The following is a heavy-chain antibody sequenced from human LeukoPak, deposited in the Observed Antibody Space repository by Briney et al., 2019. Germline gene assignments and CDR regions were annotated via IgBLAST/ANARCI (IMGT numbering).Heavy chain of an antibody. CDR3: XXXKVGATYRIFDY. Sequence: GGSLRLSCAASGFTFSSYAMSWVRQAPGKGLEWVSAISGSGGSTYYADSVKGRFTISRDNSKNTLYLQMNSLRAEDTAVYYCXXXKVGATYRIFDYWGQGTLVTVSS. J-gene: IGHJ4*02. CDR2: ISGSGGST. D-gene: IGHD1-26*01. CDR1: GFTFSSYA. V-gene: IGHV3-23*01.